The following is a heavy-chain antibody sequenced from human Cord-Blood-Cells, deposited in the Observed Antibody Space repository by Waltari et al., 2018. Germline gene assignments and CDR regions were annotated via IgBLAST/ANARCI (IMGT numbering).Heavy chain of an antibody. CDR1: GGSFSGYY. CDR3: SRGPIVYTAMV. CDR2: INHSGST. Sequence: QVQLQQWGAGLLKPSETLSLTCAVYGGSFSGYYWSWIRQPPGKGLEWIGEINHSGSTNYIPSLKSRVTISVDTSKNQFSLKLSSVTAADTAVYYCSRGPIVYTAMVWGQGTPVTVSS. D-gene: IGHD5-18*01. V-gene: IGHV4-34*01. J-gene: IGHJ4*02.